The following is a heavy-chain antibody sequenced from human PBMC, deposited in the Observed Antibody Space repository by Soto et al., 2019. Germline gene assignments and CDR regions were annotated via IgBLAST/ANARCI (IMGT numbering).Heavy chain of an antibody. CDR2: IAGSGGST. J-gene: IGHJ4*02. CDR1: GFTFNNYG. CDR3: SKNLLEGCWQGVE. V-gene: IGHV3-23*01. D-gene: IGHD1-1*01. Sequence: EVQLLESGGGFVQPGGSLRLSCVASGFTFNNYGMTWVRQAPGKGLEWVSGIAGSGGSTQYADSLKGRFTISRDNSKSTLYLQLNSLRAQYTAVYQCSKNLLEGCWQGVEWGEGTVVTVCS.